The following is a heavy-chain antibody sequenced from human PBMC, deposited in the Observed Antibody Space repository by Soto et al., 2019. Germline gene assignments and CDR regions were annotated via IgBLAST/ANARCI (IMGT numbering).Heavy chain of an antibody. J-gene: IGHJ3*01. CDR1: GFTFSSND. CDR2: IYSGGST. V-gene: IGHV3-53*01. CDR3: ATRPLLPGAP. Sequence: EVQLVESGGGLIQPGGSLRLSCAASGFTFSSNDMNWVRQAPGKGLEWVSLIYSGGSTYYADSVNGRFTISRDNSKNTWYLQRSSMRAEDTAVYYCATRPLLPGAPWGQGTMVTGSS. D-gene: IGHD3-22*01.